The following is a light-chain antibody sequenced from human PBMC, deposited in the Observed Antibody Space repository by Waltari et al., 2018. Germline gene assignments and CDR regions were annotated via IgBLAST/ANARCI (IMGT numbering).Light chain of an antibody. CDR3: QQYSSAPWT. Sequence: DIQITQSPSALSESVGDRVTITCRASQGISSWLAWYQQKPGKAPKVLIYKASSLQSGVPSRFSGSGSGTDFSLTISSLQPEDVATYFCQQYSSAPWTFGQGTKVEIK. CDR1: QGISSW. J-gene: IGKJ1*01. V-gene: IGKV1-5*03. CDR2: KAS.